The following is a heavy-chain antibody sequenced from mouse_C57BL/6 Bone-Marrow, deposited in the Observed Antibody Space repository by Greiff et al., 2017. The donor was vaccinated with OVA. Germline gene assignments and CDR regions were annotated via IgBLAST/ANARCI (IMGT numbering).Heavy chain of an antibody. V-gene: IGHV5-15*04. CDR1: GFTFSDYG. Sequence: EVQLVESGGGLVQPGGSLKLSCAASGFTFSDYGMAWVRQAPRQGPEWVAFISNLAYSIYYADTVTGRFTITRENAKNTLYLEMSSLRSEDAAMDYCARRDGYYGFAYWGQGTLVTVSA. D-gene: IGHD2-3*01. CDR3: ARRDGYYGFAY. J-gene: IGHJ3*01. CDR2: ISNLAYSI.